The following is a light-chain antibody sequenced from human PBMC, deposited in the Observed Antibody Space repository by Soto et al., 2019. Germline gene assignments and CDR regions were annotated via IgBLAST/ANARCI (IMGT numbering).Light chain of an antibody. V-gene: IGKV3-20*01. CDR2: GAS. CDR3: QQYTTSPFT. Sequence: EIVMTQSPATLSVSPGERATLYCRASQSVGSNYLAWYQQKPGQAPRVLIYGASSRATGIPDRFSGSGSGADFTLTISRLEPEDFVVYYCQQYTTSPFTFGPGTKVDIK. J-gene: IGKJ3*01. CDR1: QSVGSNY.